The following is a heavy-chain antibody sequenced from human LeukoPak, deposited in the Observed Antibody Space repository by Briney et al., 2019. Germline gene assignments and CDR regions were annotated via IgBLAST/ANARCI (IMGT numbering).Heavy chain of an antibody. J-gene: IGHJ4*02. CDR2: IYPSGST. CDR1: GGSINTYF. Sequence: SETLSLTCTVSGGSINTYFWTWIRQPAGKGLQWIGRIYPSGSTSYSPSLKSRLTMSVDTSNNQFSLKLSSVTAADTAVYYCARDRYGGIIDSWGQGTLVSVSS. D-gene: IGHD1-1*01. V-gene: IGHV4-4*07. CDR3: ARDRYGGIIDS.